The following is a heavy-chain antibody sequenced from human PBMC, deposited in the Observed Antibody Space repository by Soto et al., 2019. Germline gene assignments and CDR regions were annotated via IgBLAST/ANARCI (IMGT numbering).Heavy chain of an antibody. CDR2: ISGSGGST. Sequence: GGSLRLSCAASGFTVSNTYMTWVHQAPGKGLEWVSAISGSGGSTYYADSVKGRFTISRDNSKNTLYLQMNSLRAEDTAVYYCAKGRYYDSSDYFDYWGQGTLVTVSS. D-gene: IGHD3-22*01. CDR3: AKGRYYDSSDYFDY. J-gene: IGHJ4*02. CDR1: GFTVSNTY. V-gene: IGHV3-23*01.